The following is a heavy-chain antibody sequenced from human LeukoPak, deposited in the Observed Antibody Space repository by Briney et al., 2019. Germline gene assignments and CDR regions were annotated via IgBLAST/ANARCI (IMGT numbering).Heavy chain of an antibody. CDR1: GYSISSGFY. Sequence: PSGTLSLTCTVSGYSISSGFYWGWIRQPPGEGLQYIGSIHYSGSTFYNPSLKSRVTISVDTSKNQFSLRLSSVTAADTAVYYCARDLYSSGWSYFDYWGQGTLVTVSS. V-gene: IGHV4-38-2*02. CDR3: ARDLYSSGWSYFDY. CDR2: IHYSGST. D-gene: IGHD6-19*01. J-gene: IGHJ4*02.